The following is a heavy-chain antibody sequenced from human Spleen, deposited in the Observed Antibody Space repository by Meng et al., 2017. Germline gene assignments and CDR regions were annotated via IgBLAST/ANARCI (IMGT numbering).Heavy chain of an antibody. Sequence: QLQLQESGPGRVKPSETLSPTCTVSGGSISINNIYWGWIRQSPGKGLEWIGSVSYTGSTYYNPSLKSRLTISVDASKSQFSLKLNSVTAADTSFYYCARLNWGTGAAMIDNWGQGTLVTVSS. D-gene: IGHD2-2*01. V-gene: IGHV4-39*01. J-gene: IGHJ4*02. CDR1: GGSISINNIY. CDR2: VSYTGST. CDR3: ARLNWGTGAAMIDN.